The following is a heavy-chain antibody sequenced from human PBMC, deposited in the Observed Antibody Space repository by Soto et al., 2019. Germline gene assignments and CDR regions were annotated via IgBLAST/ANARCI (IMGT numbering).Heavy chain of an antibody. CDR1: GDSVSTNSAT. V-gene: IGHV6-1*01. D-gene: IGHD2-8*01. CDR3: ARLIGNSWLDS. Sequence: PSQTLSLTCAISGDSVSTNSATWGWIRQSPSRGLEWLGRTYYRSKWYNDYAVSVKGRITTNPDTSNNQLSLQLNSVTPDDTAVYYCARLIGNSWLDSWGQGTLVTVSS. CDR2: TYYRSKWYN. J-gene: IGHJ5*01.